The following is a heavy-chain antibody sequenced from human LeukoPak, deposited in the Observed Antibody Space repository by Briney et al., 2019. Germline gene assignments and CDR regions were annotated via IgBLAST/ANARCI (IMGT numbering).Heavy chain of an antibody. V-gene: IGHV3-66*03. CDR2: IRDSGET. CDR1: GFTFSTHA. Sequence: PGGSPRLSCAVSGFTFSTHAMHWVRQAPGKGLEWVSLIRDSGETFYADSVKGRFTISRDNSKNTMYLQMNRLRVEDTAVYFCARDRAVTQDWVEFDPWGQGTLVTVSS. CDR3: ARDRAVTQDWVEFDP. J-gene: IGHJ5*02. D-gene: IGHD4-17*01.